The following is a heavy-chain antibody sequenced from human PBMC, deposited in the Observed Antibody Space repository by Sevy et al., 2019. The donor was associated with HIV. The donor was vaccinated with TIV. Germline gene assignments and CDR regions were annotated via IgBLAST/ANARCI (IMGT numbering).Heavy chain of an antibody. CDR1: GFTFSSYA. CDR3: ARGGTMIVVVLDAFDI. CDR2: ISYDGSNK. Sequence: GGSLRLSCAASGFTFSSYAMHWVRQAPGKGLEWVAVISYDGSNKYYADSVKGRFTISRDNSKNTLYLQMNSLRAEDTAVYYCARGGTMIVVVLDAFDIRGQGTMATISS. V-gene: IGHV3-30-3*01. J-gene: IGHJ3*02. D-gene: IGHD3-22*01.